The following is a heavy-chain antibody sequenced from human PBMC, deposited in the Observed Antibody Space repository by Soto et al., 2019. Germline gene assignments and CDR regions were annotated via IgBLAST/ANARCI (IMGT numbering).Heavy chain of an antibody. V-gene: IGHV3-15*01. J-gene: IGHJ4*02. D-gene: IGHD6-19*01. CDR3: TTDPPVLQIAVAANRGY. Sequence: LRLSCAASGFTFSNAWMSWVRQAPGKGLEWVGRIKSKTDGGTTDYAAPVKGRFTISRDDSKNTLYLQMNSLKTEDTAVYYCTTDPPVLQIAVAANRGYWGQGTLVTVSS. CDR2: IKSKTDGGTT. CDR1: GFTFSNAW.